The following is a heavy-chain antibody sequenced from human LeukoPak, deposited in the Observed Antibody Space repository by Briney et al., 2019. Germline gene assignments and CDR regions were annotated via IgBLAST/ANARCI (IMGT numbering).Heavy chain of an antibody. CDR1: GYTFTSYD. D-gene: IGHD3-9*01. CDR3: ARGQSSRGSRYFDWLSQYYFDY. CDR2: MNPNSGNT. J-gene: IGHJ4*02. V-gene: IGHV1-8*01. Sequence: GASVKVSCKASGYTFTSYDINWVRQATGQGLEWMGWMNPNSGNTGYAQKFLGRVTMTRNTSISTAYMELSSLRSEDTAVYYCARGQSSRGSRYFDWLSQYYFDYWGQGTLVTVSS.